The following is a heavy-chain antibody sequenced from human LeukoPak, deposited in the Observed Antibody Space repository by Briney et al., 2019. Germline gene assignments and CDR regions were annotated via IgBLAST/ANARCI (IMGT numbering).Heavy chain of an antibody. Sequence: ASVKVSCKASGYTFTSYGISWVRQAPGQGLEWMGWISAYNGNTNYAQKLQGRVTMTTDTSTSTAYMELRSLRSDDTAVYYCARLPDFWSGYYTEPFDYWGQGTLVIVSS. CDR3: ARLPDFWSGYYTEPFDY. D-gene: IGHD3-3*01. J-gene: IGHJ4*02. CDR2: ISAYNGNT. CDR1: GYTFTSYG. V-gene: IGHV1-18*01.